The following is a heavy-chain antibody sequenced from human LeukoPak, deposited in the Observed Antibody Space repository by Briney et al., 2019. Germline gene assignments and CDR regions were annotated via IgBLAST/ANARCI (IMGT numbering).Heavy chain of an antibody. J-gene: IGHJ4*02. CDR1: GGTFSSYG. CDR2: IIPIFRRA. CDR3: ARVGEFGINSAMVLPD. D-gene: IGHD3-16*01. V-gene: IGHV1-69*13. Sequence: SVKVSCKVSGGTFSSYGFSWVRQAPGQGLEWMGGIIPIFRRANYAQKFQDRLTITADESTTEVYMELTRLKSDDTAIYYCARVGEFGINSAMVLPDWGQGSLVTVSS.